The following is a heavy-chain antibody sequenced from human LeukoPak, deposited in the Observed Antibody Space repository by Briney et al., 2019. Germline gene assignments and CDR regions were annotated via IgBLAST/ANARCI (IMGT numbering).Heavy chain of an antibody. J-gene: IGHJ4*02. D-gene: IGHD3-10*01. V-gene: IGHV3-21*01. CDR2: ISSSSSYI. Sequence: PGGSLRLSCAASGFTFSSYSMNWVRQAPGKGLEWVSSISSSSSYIYYADSVKGRFTISRDNAKNSLYLQMNSLRAEDTAVYYCARDPYYYGSGSYCDYWGQGTLVTVSS. CDR1: GFTFSSYS. CDR3: ARDPYYYGSGSYCDY.